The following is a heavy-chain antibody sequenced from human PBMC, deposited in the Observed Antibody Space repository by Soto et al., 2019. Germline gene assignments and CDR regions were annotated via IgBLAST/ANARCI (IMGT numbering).Heavy chain of an antibody. V-gene: IGHV3-33*01. J-gene: IGHJ6*02. Sequence: QVQLVESGGGVVQPGRSLRLSCAASGFTFSSYGRHWVRQAPGKGLEGVAVIWDDGRNKYYADSVKGRFTISRDNSKSTRYMQMNSLIAEDTAVYYCAREVYGIDVWGQGTTVTVSS. CDR2: IWDDGRNK. CDR1: GFTFSSYG. CDR3: AREVYGIDV.